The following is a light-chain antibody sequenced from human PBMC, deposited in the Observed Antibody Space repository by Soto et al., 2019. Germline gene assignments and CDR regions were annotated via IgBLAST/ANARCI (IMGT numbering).Light chain of an antibody. J-gene: IGKJ4*01. CDR3: PQLNSYPLT. CDR2: ATS. V-gene: IGKV1-9*01. CDR1: QGLSSY. Sequence: DIQLTQSPSFLSASVGDRVTITCRASQGLSSYFAWYQQKAGKAPKLLLYATSTLQSVFPSRFSGSGSGTEFTLTIISLQPEDVATYYCPQLNSYPLTFGGGTKVEIK.